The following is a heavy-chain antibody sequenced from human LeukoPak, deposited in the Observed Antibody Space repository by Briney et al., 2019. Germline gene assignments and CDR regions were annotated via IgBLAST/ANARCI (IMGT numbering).Heavy chain of an antibody. CDR2: IIPILTTP. D-gene: IGHD5-12*01. CDR1: GGTFSNDG. Sequence: SVKVSCKASGGTFSNDGISWVRQAPGQGLEWMGGIIPILTTPKYAQKFQGRVTISADESTSTAYMELSSLRAEDTALYYCARGPGSGYDTYYFDYWGQGTLVTVSS. V-gene: IGHV1-69*13. J-gene: IGHJ4*02. CDR3: ARGPGSGYDTYYFDY.